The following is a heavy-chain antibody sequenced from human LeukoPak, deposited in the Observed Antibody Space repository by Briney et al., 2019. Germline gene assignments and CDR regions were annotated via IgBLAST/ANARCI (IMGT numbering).Heavy chain of an antibody. CDR2: IRSKAYGGTT. V-gene: IGHV3-49*04. Sequence: GGSLRLSCAASGFTFNAYSMNWVRQAPGRGREWVGFIRSKAYGGTTEYAASVKGRFTISRDDSKSIAYLQMNSLKTEDTAVYYCTRDSPPYYGSGRGAFDIWGQGTMVTVSS. CDR1: GFTFNAYS. D-gene: IGHD3-10*01. J-gene: IGHJ3*02. CDR3: TRDSPPYYGSGRGAFDI.